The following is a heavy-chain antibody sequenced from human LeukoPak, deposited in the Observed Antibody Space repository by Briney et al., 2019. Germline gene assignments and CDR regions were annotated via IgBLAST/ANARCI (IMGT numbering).Heavy chain of an antibody. CDR2: IIPILGIA. D-gene: IGHD5-24*01. Sequence: SVKVSCKASGGTFSSYAISWVRQAPGQGLEWMGRIIPILGIANYAQKFQGRVTITADKSTSTAYMELSSLGSEDTAVYYCARGDGYGRAVEDYWGQGTLVTVSS. CDR1: GGTFSSYA. V-gene: IGHV1-69*04. J-gene: IGHJ4*02. CDR3: ARGDGYGRAVEDY.